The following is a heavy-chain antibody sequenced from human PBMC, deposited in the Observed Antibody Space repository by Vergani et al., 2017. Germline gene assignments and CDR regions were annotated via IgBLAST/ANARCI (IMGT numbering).Heavy chain of an antibody. Sequence: QVRLQESGPGLVKPSETLSLTCSVSGGSMSGYYWSWIRQPPGKELEWFEYMYHSGSTNYNPSLETRVTISGDTSKNQFSLKLNSVTAADTAVYYCGRVADFYGLGSRLLDLWGQGILVTVSS. CDR3: GRVADFYGLGSRLLDL. CDR2: MYHSGST. V-gene: IGHV4-59*01. J-gene: IGHJ5*02. CDR1: GGSMSGYY. D-gene: IGHD3-10*01.